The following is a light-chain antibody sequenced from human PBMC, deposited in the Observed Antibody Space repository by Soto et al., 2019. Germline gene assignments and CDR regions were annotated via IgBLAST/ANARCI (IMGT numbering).Light chain of an antibody. CDR2: SDN. V-gene: IGLV1-44*01. Sequence: QSVLTQPPSASGTPGQRVTISCSGSSSNVGSYLVSWYQQLPGTAPRLLIYSDNERPSGVPDRFSGSKSGTSASLAISGLQSEDEADYYCSSFKGTNSFVFGTGTKVTVL. J-gene: IGLJ1*01. CDR3: SSFKGTNSFV. CDR1: SSNVGSYL.